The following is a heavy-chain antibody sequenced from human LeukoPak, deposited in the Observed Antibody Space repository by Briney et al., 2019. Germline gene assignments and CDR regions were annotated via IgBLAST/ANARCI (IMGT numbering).Heavy chain of an antibody. D-gene: IGHD3-22*01. J-gene: IGHJ3*02. CDR3: ARSYYYDSSGYYAPRAFDI. CDR1: GYTFITYY. Sequence: ASVKVSCKASGYTFITYYMHWVRQAPGQGPEWMGIINPGGGSTTYAQKFQGRVTMTRDRSTSTVYMELSSLKSEDTAVYYCARSYYYDSSGYYAPRAFDIWGQGTMVTVSS. CDR2: INPGGGST. V-gene: IGHV1-46*01.